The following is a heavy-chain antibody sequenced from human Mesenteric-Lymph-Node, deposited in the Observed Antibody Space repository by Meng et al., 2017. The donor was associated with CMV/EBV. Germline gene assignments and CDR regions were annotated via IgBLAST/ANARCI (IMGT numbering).Heavy chain of an antibody. CDR2: INPSGGST. CDR1: GYTFTSYY. D-gene: IGHD1-26*01. Sequence: ASVKVSCKASGYTFTSYYMHWVRQAPGQGLEWMGIINPSGGSTIYAQKFQGRVTMTEDTSTDTAYMELSSLRSEDTAVYYCATPIDGSYYDYWGQGTLVTVSS. J-gene: IGHJ4*02. CDR3: ATPIDGSYYDY. V-gene: IGHV1-46*01.